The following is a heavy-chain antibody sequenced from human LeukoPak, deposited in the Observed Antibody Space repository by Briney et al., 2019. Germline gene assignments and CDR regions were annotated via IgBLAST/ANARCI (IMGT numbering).Heavy chain of an antibody. Sequence: GGSLRLSCAASGFTFSSYSMNWVRQAPGKGLEWVSSISSSSSYIYYADSVKGRFTISGDNAKNSLYPQMNSLRAEDTAVYYCASGGSSWYPGWYFDLWGRGTLVTVSS. V-gene: IGHV3-21*01. J-gene: IGHJ2*01. CDR3: ASGGSSWYPGWYFDL. CDR2: ISSSSSYI. D-gene: IGHD6-13*01. CDR1: GFTFSSYS.